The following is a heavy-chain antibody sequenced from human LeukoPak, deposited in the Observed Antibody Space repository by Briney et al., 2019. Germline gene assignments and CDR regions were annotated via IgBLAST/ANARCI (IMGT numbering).Heavy chain of an antibody. V-gene: IGHV4-39*01. J-gene: IGHJ6*03. D-gene: IGHD3-16*02. CDR1: GGSISSSSYY. CDR2: IYYSGST. CDR3: ARTIMITFGGVIAYYMDV. Sequence: SETLSLTCTVSGGSISSSSYYWGWIRQPPGKVLEWIGSIYYSGSTYYNPSLKSRVTISVDTSKNQFSLKLSSVTAADTAVYYCARTIMITFGGVIAYYMDVWGKGTTVTVSS.